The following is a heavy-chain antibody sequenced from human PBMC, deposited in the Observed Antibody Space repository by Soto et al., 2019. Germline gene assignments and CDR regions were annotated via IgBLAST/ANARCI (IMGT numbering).Heavy chain of an antibody. CDR1: GFTFRNFW. J-gene: IGHJ3*02. CDR2: IKQDGSEK. Sequence: GGSLRLSCAASGFTFRNFWMSWVRQAPGKGLEWVANIKQDGSEKYFMDSVKGRFTISRDNAKNSLYLQMNSLRAEDTAVYYCARNLQNAFDIWGQGTMVTVSS. CDR3: ARNLQNAFDI. V-gene: IGHV3-7*01. D-gene: IGHD1-1*01.